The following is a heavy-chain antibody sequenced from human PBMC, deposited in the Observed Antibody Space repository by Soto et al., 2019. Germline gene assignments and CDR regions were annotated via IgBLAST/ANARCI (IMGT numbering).Heavy chain of an antibody. Sequence: SETLSLTCTVSGGSISSYYWSLIRQPPGKGLEWIGYIYYSGSTNYNPSLKSRVTISVDKSKNQFSLKMRSVTAADTAVYYCARDRVDTAMLYYYGMDVWGQGTTVTVSS. D-gene: IGHD5-18*01. J-gene: IGHJ6*02. CDR3: ARDRVDTAMLYYYGMDV. CDR2: IYYSGST. CDR1: GGSISSYY. V-gene: IGHV4-59*01.